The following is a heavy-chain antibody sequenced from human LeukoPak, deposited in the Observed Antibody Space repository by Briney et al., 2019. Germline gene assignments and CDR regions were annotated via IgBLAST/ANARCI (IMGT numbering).Heavy chain of an antibody. Sequence: SETLSLTCTVSGGSVSSGNYYWSWIRRPPGKGLEWIGYISYSGSTNFNPSLKSRVTISVDTSKNQFSLKLSSVTAADTAVYYCARGSPYGSGSPLDYWGQGTLVTVSS. CDR2: ISYSGST. CDR3: ARGSPYGSGSPLDY. D-gene: IGHD3-10*01. CDR1: GGSVSSGNYY. V-gene: IGHV4-61*01. J-gene: IGHJ4*02.